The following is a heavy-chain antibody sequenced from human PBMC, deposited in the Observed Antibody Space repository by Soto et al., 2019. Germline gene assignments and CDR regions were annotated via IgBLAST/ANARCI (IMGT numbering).Heavy chain of an antibody. Sequence: PGGSLRLSCAASGFTFSSYWMSWVRQAPGKGLEWVANIKQDGSEKYYVDSVKGRFTISRDNAKNSLYLQMNSLRAEDTAVYYCARDFGGDCYSGELCGDAFDIWGQGTMVTVSS. D-gene: IGHD2-21*02. CDR2: IKQDGSEK. J-gene: IGHJ3*02. CDR1: GFTFSSYW. CDR3: ARDFGGDCYSGELCGDAFDI. V-gene: IGHV3-7*03.